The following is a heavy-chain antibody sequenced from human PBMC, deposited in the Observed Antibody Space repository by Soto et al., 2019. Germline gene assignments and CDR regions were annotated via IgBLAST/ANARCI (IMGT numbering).Heavy chain of an antibody. J-gene: IGHJ4*02. V-gene: IGHV1-69*02. CDR1: GDTFSIYT. CDR3: ARDRDNSNWPNFDS. D-gene: IGHD6-13*01. CDR2: VLPFLDIT. Sequence: QVQLVQSGSEVKKPGSSVRVSCKTSGDTFSIYTINWVRQAPGQGLEWMGRVLPFLDITSYSQRFQGRVTITADRSTTTAYMELTSLRSEDTAFSYCARDRDNSNWPNFDSWGQGTLVTVSS.